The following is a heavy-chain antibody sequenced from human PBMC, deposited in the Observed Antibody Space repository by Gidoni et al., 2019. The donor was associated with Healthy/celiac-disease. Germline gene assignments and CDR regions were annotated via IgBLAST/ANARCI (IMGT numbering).Heavy chain of an antibody. CDR1: GFTFADYA. Sequence: EVQLVESGGGLVQPGRSLRLSCAASGFTFADYALHWVRQAPGKGLEWVSGISWNSGSIGYADSVKGRFTISRDNAKNSLYLQMNSLRAEDTALYYCAKDTYDILTGDDDWYFDLWGRGTLVTVSS. CDR3: AKDTYDILTGDDDWYFDL. D-gene: IGHD3-9*01. CDR2: ISWNSGSI. V-gene: IGHV3-9*01. J-gene: IGHJ2*01.